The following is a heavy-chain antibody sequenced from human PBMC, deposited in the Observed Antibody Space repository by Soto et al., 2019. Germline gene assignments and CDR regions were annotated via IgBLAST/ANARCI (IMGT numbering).Heavy chain of an antibody. J-gene: IGHJ6*02. CDR2: IILIFGTA. V-gene: IGHV1-69*13. CDR3: ARDSPTVTTSPYYYYYGMDV. Sequence: SVKVSCKTSGGTFSSYAISWVRQAPGQGLEWLGGIILIFGTANYAQKFQGRVTITADESTSTAYMELSSLRSEDTAVYYCARDSPTVTTSPYYYYYGMDVWGQGTTVTVSS. CDR1: GGTFSSYA. D-gene: IGHD4-4*01.